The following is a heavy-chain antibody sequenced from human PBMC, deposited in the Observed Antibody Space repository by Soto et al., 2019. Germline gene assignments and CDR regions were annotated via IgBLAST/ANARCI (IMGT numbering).Heavy chain of an antibody. CDR3: AGGDYAGAGTFYLTDH. D-gene: IGHD3-10*01. Sequence: EVQLVESGGGLVQPGGSLRLSCTASGLTFNNYWMHWVRQAPGKGPVWVSRINGDGRTTTYADSVRGQFTISRDNAKNTVYLQMNSLRAEDTAVYYCAGGDYAGAGTFYLTDHWGQGSLVTVSS. V-gene: IGHV3-74*01. J-gene: IGHJ4*02. CDR1: GLTFNNYW. CDR2: INGDGRTT.